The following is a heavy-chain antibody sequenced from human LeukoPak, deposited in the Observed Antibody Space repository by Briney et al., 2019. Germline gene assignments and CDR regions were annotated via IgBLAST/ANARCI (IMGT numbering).Heavy chain of an antibody. V-gene: IGHV4-30-2*01. D-gene: IGHD5-18*01. CDR1: GGSISSGGYS. J-gene: IGHJ3*02. CDR3: ARAGPGYSDGYEHPEGLDAFDI. CDR2: IYHSGGT. Sequence: SETLSLTCSVSGGSISSGGYSWNWIRQPPGKGLEWIGLIYHSGGTSYYPSLHGRLSMSVDRSKNQFSLSLKSVTAADTAVYYCARAGPGYSDGYEHPEGLDAFDIWGRGTMVTVSS.